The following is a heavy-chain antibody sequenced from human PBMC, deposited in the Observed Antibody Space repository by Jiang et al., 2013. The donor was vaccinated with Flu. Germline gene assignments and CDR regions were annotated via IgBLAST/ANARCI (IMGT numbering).Heavy chain of an antibody. CDR1: GASISSIY. D-gene: IGHD6-19*01. CDR2: IHNSGST. V-gene: IGHV4-59*01. J-gene: IGHJ5*02. Sequence: SGSGLVKPSETLSLTCTVSGASISSIYWSWIRQPPGKGLELIGYIHNSGSTNYKPSLKSRVTISIDTSKNQFSLKLSSVTAADTAVYFCARGGSSSGWSPNWFDPWGQGTLVTVSS. CDR3: ARGGSSSGWSPNWFDP.